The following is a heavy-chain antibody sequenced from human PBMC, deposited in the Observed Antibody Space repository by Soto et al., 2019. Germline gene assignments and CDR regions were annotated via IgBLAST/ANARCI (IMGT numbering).Heavy chain of an antibody. Sequence: PSETLSLTCTVSGGSISSGGYYWSWIRQHPGKGLEWIGYIYYSGSTYYNPSLKSRVTISVDTSKNQFSLKLSSVTAADTAVYYCARVVTPVLEAGWFDPWGQGTLVTVSS. J-gene: IGHJ5*02. D-gene: IGHD3-3*02. CDR2: IYYSGST. CDR1: GGSISSGGYY. V-gene: IGHV4-31*03. CDR3: ARVVTPVLEAGWFDP.